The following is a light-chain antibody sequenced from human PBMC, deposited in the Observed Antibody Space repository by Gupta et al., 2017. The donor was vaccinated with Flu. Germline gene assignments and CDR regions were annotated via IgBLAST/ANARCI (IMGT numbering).Light chain of an antibody. CDR2: GAS. V-gene: IGKV3-15*01. CDR3: QHHGT. Sequence: EIVMTQSPATLSVSPGERATLSCRASQSVSSNLAGYQQKPGQAPRLLIYGASTRATGITGRFSGSGSGTEFTRTISSLQSEDFAVYDGQHHGTFGHGTKVDIK. J-gene: IGKJ3*01. CDR1: QSVSSN.